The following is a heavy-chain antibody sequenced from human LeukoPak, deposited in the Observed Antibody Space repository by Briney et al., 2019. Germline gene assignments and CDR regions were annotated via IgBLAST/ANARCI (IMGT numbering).Heavy chain of an antibody. Sequence: GGSLRLSCAASGFTFSSYSMNWVRQAPGKGLEWVSSISSGSSYIYYADSLKGRFTISRDNAKNSLYLQMNSLRAEDTAVYYCAREVSSGDYFDYWGQGTLVTVSS. CDR3: AREVSSGDYFDY. CDR2: ISSGSSYI. D-gene: IGHD3-10*01. J-gene: IGHJ4*02. V-gene: IGHV3-21*01. CDR1: GFTFSSYS.